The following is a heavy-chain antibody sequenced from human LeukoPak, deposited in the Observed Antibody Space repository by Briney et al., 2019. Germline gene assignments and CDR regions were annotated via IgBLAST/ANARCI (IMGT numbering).Heavy chain of an antibody. CDR2: ISGSGGCT. V-gene: IGHV3-23*01. CDR3: AKDYYYDSGFDAFDI. D-gene: IGHD3-22*01. J-gene: IGHJ3*02. Sequence: GGSLRLSCAASGFTFSSYAMSWVRQAPGKGLEWVSAISGSGGCTYYADSVKGRFTISRDNSKNTLYLQMNSLRAEDTAVYYCAKDYYYDSGFDAFDIWGQGTMVTVSS. CDR1: GFTFSSYA.